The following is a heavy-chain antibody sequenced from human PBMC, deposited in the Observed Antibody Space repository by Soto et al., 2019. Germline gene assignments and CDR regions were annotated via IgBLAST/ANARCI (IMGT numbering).Heavy chain of an antibody. CDR1: GGSISSGDYY. V-gene: IGHV4-30-4*01. J-gene: IGHJ2*01. CDR2: IYYSGST. CDR3: ARARGYCTNGVCYRPWYFDL. D-gene: IGHD2-8*01. Sequence: PSETLSLTCTVSGGSISSGDYYWSWIRQPPGKGLEWIGYIYYSGSTYYNPSLKRRVTISVDTSKNQFSLKLSSVTAADTAVYYCARARGYCTNGVCYRPWYFDLWGRGTLVTVSS.